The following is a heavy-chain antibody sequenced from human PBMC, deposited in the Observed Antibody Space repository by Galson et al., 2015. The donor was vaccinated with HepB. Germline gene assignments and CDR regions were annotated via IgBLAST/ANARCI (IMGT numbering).Heavy chain of an antibody. CDR3: AKAPLMRRDSSGFYYFDY. V-gene: IGHV3-23*01. CDR2: ISGSGGST. Sequence: SLRLSCAASGFTFSSYAMSWVRQAPGKGLEWVSAISGSGGSTYYADSVKGRFTISRDNSKNTLYLQMNSLRAEDTAVYYCAKAPLMRRDSSGFYYFDYWGQGTLVTVSS. J-gene: IGHJ4*02. CDR1: GFTFSSYA. D-gene: IGHD6-19*01.